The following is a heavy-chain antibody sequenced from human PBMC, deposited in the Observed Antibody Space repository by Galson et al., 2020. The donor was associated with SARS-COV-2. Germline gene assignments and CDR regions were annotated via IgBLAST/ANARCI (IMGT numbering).Heavy chain of an antibody. D-gene: IGHD3-10*01. V-gene: IGHV3-7*05. CDR2: IKQDGSEK. CDR3: ARDGSYYGSGSNGEVASYWYFDL. J-gene: IGHJ2*01. CDR1: GLTFSSYW. Sequence: GGSLRLSCAASGLTFSSYWMSWVRQAPGKGLEWVANIKQDGSEKYYVDSVKGRFTISRDNAKNSLYLQMNSLRAEDTAVYYCARDGSYYGSGSNGEVASYWYFDLWGRVTLVTVSS.